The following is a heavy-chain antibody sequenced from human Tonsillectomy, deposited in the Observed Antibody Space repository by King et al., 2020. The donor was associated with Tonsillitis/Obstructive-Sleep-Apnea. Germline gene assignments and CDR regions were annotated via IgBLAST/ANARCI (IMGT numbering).Heavy chain of an antibody. CDR3: AKATDYDFWSGLDV. Sequence: VQLVESGGGLVQPGRSLRLSCAASGFTFDDYAMHWVRQAPGKGLEWVSGISWNSGSIGYADSVKGRFTISRDNAKNSLYLQMNSLRAEDTALYYCAKATDYDFWSGLDVWGKGTTVTVSS. J-gene: IGHJ6*04. CDR2: ISWNSGSI. CDR1: GFTFDDYA. D-gene: IGHD3-3*01. V-gene: IGHV3-9*01.